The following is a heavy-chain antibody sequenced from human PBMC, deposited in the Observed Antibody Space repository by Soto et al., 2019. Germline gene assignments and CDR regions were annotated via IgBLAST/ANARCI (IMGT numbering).Heavy chain of an antibody. CDR3: ARGGCSGGSCYSFWYYYGMDV. D-gene: IGHD2-15*01. CDR2: ISYDGSNK. Sequence: LRLSCAASGFTFSSYAMHWVRQAPGKGLEWVAVISYDGSNKYYADSVKGRFTISRDNSKNTLYLQMNSLRAEDTAVYYCARGGCSGGSCYSFWYYYGMDVWGQGTTVTVSS. CDR1: GFTFSSYA. V-gene: IGHV3-30-3*01. J-gene: IGHJ6*02.